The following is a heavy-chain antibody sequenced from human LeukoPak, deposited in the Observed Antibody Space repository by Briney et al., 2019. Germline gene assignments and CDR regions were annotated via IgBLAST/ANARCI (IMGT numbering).Heavy chain of an antibody. CDR2: IRYDGSNK. D-gene: IGHD6-19*01. CDR1: GFTFSSYG. J-gene: IGHJ4*02. Sequence: GGSLRLSCAASGFTFSSYGMHWVRQAPGKGLEWVAFIRYDGSNKYYADSVKGRFTISRDNSKNTLYLQMNSLRAEDTAVYYCARAYSSGWLFDYWGQGTLVTVSS. CDR3: ARAYSSGWLFDY. V-gene: IGHV3-30*02.